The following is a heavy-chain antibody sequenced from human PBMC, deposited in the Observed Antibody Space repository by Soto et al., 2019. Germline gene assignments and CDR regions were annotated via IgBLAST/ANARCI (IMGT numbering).Heavy chain of an antibody. J-gene: IGHJ6*02. CDR2: ISGSGGST. D-gene: IGHD6-19*01. Sequence: EVQLLESGGGLVQPGGSPRLSCAASGFTFSSYAMSWVRQAPGKGLEWVSAISGSGGSTYYADSVKGRFTISRDNSKNTLYLQMNSLRAEDTAVYYCAKRSSGPNYYYYYGMDVWGQGTTVTVSS. CDR3: AKRSSGPNYYYYYGMDV. CDR1: GFTFSSYA. V-gene: IGHV3-23*01.